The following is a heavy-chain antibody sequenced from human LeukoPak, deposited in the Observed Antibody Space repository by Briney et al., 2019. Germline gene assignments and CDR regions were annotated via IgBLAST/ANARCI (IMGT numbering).Heavy chain of an antibody. J-gene: IGHJ4*02. V-gene: IGHV3-11*01. Sequence: GGSLRLSCAASGFTFSDYYMSWIRQAPGKGLEWVSYISSSRSTIYYADSVKGRFTISRDNAKNSLYLQMNSLGAEDTAVYYCARGTNYYDSSGYYYWGQGTLVTVSS. CDR1: GFTFSDYY. D-gene: IGHD3-22*01. CDR3: ARGTNYYDSSGYYY. CDR2: ISSSRSTI.